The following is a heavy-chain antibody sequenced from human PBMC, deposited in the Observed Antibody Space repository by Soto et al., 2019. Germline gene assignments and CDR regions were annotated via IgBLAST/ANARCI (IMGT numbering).Heavy chain of an antibody. CDR1: GFTFSTYW. D-gene: IGHD6-19*01. CDR2: IKPDGSEK. CDR3: ARESKEGYSSAPRYLDL. Sequence: EVQLVESGGVLVQPGGSLRLSCAASGFTFSTYWMSWVRQAPGKGLEWVANIKPDGSEKYYVDSVKGRFTISRDNTKISLYLQMNSLRGDDSAVYYCARESKEGYSSAPRYLDLWGRGTLVTVSS. V-gene: IGHV3-7*01. J-gene: IGHJ2*01.